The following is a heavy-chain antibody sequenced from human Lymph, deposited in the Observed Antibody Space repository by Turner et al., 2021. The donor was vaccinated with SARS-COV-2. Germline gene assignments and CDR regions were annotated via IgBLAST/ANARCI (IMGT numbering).Heavy chain of an antibody. V-gene: IGHV3-23*01. J-gene: IGHJ4*02. Sequence: EVQLLESGGVLVQPGGPLIRPCAASRFPFSSYAMSWVRQAPGKGLEWVSTSSGSGGSTYYADAVKGRFTISRDNSKNTLYLQMNSLRAEDTAVYYCAKNEMALIVVVVTLFDYWGQGTLVTVSS. CDR1: RFPFSSYA. CDR2: SSGSGGST. D-gene: IGHD3-22*01. CDR3: AKNEMALIVVVVTLFDY.